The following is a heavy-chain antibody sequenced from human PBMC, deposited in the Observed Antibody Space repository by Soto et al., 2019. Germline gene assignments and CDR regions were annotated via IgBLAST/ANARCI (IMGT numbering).Heavy chain of an antibody. Sequence: GGSLRLSCAASGFTFSSYSMNWVRQAPGKGLEWVSSISSSSSYIYYADSVKGRFTISRDNAKNSLYLQMNSLRAEDTAVYYCARDVGGYYAFYIWGQGTMVTVSS. V-gene: IGHV3-21*01. D-gene: IGHD1-26*01. J-gene: IGHJ3*02. CDR1: GFTFSSYS. CDR2: ISSSSSYI. CDR3: ARDVGGYYAFYI.